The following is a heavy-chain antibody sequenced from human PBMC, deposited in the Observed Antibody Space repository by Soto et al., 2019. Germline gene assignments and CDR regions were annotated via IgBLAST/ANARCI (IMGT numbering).Heavy chain of an antibody. V-gene: IGHV4-31*03. Sequence: PSETLSLTCTVSGGSISSGGYYWSWLGQHPGKGREGIGYIYYSGSTYYNPSLKRRVTISVDTSNDQFSLKMSSVTAADTAVYYCARITFKQQLEFDPWGQGTLVTVSS. CDR2: IYYSGST. D-gene: IGHD6-13*01. CDR1: GGSISSGGYY. J-gene: IGHJ5*02. CDR3: ARITFKQQLEFDP.